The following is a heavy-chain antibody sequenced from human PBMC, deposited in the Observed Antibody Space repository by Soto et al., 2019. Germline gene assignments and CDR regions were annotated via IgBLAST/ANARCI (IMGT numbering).Heavy chain of an antibody. V-gene: IGHV3-21*01. D-gene: IGHD3-3*01. CDR1: GFTFNSYS. CDR2: ISSSSSYI. CDR3: ARDPFSLEWLFSFDY. J-gene: IGHJ4*02. Sequence: GWSLRLSCAASGFTFNSYSMNWVRQAPGKGLEWVSSISSSSSYIYYADSVKGRFTISRDNAKNSLYLQMNSLRAEDTAVYYCARDPFSLEWLFSFDYWGQGTLVTVSS.